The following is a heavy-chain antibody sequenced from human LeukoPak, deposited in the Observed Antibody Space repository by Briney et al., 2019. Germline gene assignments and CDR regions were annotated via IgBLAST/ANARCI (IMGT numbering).Heavy chain of an antibody. CDR1: GYSFTSYW. D-gene: IGHD3-22*01. CDR2: IYPGDSDT. J-gene: IGHJ4*02. Sequence: GESLKISCKGSGYSFTSYWIGWVRQMPGKGLEWMGVIYPGDSDTRYSPSFQGQVTISADKSISTAYLQWSSLKASDTAMYYCARPNYDSSGYTTSFDYWGQGTLVTVSS. V-gene: IGHV5-51*01. CDR3: ARPNYDSSGYTTSFDY.